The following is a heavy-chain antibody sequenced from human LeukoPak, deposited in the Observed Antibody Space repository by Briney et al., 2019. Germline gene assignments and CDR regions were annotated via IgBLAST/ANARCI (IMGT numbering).Heavy chain of an antibody. D-gene: IGHD1-26*01. CDR3: ARSSSGSYYHFDY. CDR1: NYTFTNYG. Sequence: ASVKVSCKTSNYTFTNYGITWVRQAPGQGPEWLGWISTYNDNTYYAQKFQGRVTMTTDTSTSTAYMELMSLTSDDTAVYYCARSSSGSYYHFDYWGQGTLVTVSS. J-gene: IGHJ4*02. CDR2: ISTYNDNT. V-gene: IGHV1-18*01.